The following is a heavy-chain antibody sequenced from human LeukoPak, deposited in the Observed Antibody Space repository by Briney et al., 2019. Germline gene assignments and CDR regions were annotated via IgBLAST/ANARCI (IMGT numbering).Heavy chain of an antibody. CDR3: AIEIAYYYYGMDV. CDR1: GFTFSSYW. J-gene: IGHJ6*02. Sequence: PGGSLRLSCAASGFTFSSYWMHWVRQAPGKGLVGVSRINSDGSSTSYADSVKGRFTISRDNAKNTLYLQMNSLRAEDTAVYYCAIEIAYYYYGMDVWGQGTTVTVSS. V-gene: IGHV3-74*01. CDR2: INSDGSST.